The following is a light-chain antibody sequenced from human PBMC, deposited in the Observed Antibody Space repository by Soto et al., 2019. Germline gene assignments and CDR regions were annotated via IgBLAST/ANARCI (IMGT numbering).Light chain of an antibody. CDR1: SSDVGDYNY. J-gene: IGLJ1*01. CDR2: DVS. V-gene: IGLV2-14*03. CDR3: SSYTSTSTPDV. Sequence: QSVLTQPASVSGSPGQSITISCTGTSSDVGDYNYVSWYQQHPGKAPKFLIYDVSNRPSGVSNRFSGSKSGNTASLTISGLQAEDEADYYCSSYTSTSTPDVFGTGTKLTVL.